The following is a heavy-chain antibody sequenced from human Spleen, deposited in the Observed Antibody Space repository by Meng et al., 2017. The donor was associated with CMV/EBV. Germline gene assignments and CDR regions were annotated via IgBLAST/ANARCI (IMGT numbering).Heavy chain of an antibody. J-gene: IGHJ6*02. CDR2: INPAGDST. CDR3: ARDLLPPAPSYDYYYGMDV. Sequence: ASVKVSCKASGYTFTSYDINWVRQAPGQGLEWMGMINPAGDSTRFAQKFQGRVTMTRDTSTNTLYMEVSSLRSEDTAGYYCARDLLPPAPSYDYYYGMDVWGQGTTVTVSS. CDR1: GYTFTSYD. D-gene: IGHD2-2*01. V-gene: IGHV1-46*01.